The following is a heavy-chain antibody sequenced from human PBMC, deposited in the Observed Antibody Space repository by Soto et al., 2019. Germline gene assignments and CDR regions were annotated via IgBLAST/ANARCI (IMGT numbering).Heavy chain of an antibody. CDR1: GFTFSSNW. Sequence: GGSLRLSCAPSGFTFSSNWIQWVRKVPGMVLLCVSRINVDGSSTTFAVFVKGRFTMSRDDAKSTVFLQMNSLRADDTAVYYCARFYYDSSGYLPSPYYYYYGMDVWGQGT. CDR3: ARFYYDSSGYLPSPYYYYYGMDV. J-gene: IGHJ6*02. V-gene: IGHV3-74*01. CDR2: INVDGSST. D-gene: IGHD3-22*01.